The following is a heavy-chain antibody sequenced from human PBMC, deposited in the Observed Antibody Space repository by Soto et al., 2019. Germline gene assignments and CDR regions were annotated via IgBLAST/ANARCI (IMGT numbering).Heavy chain of an antibody. D-gene: IGHD2-21*01. CDR2: ISLSGSQI. J-gene: IGHJ6*02. Sequence: EVQLVESGGGLVKPGGSVRLSCVASGLMYSSYSMSWVRQAPGKGLEWVAFISLSGSQINYAASVEGRFTISRDNAKNALYLQMNTVRVEDTAIYYCARVISCGGGTCHSVHQYDGIEVWGPGTTVTVSS. CDR3: ARVISCGGGTCHSVHQYDGIEV. CDR1: GLMYSSYS. V-gene: IGHV3-21*01.